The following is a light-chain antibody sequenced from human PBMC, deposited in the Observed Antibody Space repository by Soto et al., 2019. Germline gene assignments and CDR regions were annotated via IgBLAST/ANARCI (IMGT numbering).Light chain of an antibody. CDR2: DAS. CDR1: QDIRNY. J-gene: IGKJ4*01. CDR3: QHYDHLPPLS. V-gene: IGKV1-33*01. Sequence: DIQMTQSPSSLSASVGDRVTITCQASQDIRNYLNWYQQKPGKAPSLLIYDASNLRTGVPLRFSGSGSGTDFPLTISSLQPEDIATYYCQHYDHLPPLSFGGGTRVEI.